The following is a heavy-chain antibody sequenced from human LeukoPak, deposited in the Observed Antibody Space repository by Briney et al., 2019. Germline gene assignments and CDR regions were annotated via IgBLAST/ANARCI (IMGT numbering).Heavy chain of an antibody. Sequence: GGSLRLSCAASGFTFSSYAMSWVRQAPGKGLEWVSVISGSVGSTYYADSVKGRFTISRDNPENTLFLQMNSLRAEDTAVYYCAKVGRSGAFYYFDYWGPGTLVTVSS. D-gene: IGHD2-15*01. V-gene: IGHV3-23*01. CDR3: AKVGRSGAFYYFDY. CDR2: ISGSVGST. CDR1: GFTFSSYA. J-gene: IGHJ4*02.